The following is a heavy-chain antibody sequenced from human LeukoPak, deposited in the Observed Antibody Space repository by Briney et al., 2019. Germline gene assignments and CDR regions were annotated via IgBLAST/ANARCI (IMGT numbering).Heavy chain of an antibody. J-gene: IGHJ4*02. CDR3: ARGRGW. D-gene: IGHD3-10*01. Sequence: SETLSLTCAVYGGSFIGYYWTWIRQPPGKGLEWIGEINHSGNINYNPSLKSRLTISVDTSKNQFSLKLSSMTAADTAVYYCARGRGWWGQGALVTVSS. CDR1: GGSFIGYY. CDR2: INHSGNI. V-gene: IGHV4-34*01.